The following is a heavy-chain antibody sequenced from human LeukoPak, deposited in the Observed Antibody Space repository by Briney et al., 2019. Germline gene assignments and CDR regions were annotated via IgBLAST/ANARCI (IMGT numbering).Heavy chain of an antibody. CDR2: ISYDGSNE. CDR1: GFTFSSYA. CDR3: ARDREGPGYYYGMDV. V-gene: IGHV3-30-3*01. J-gene: IGHJ6*02. Sequence: GRSLRLSCAASGFTFSSYAMHWVRQAPGKGLEWVAVISYDGSNEYYADSVKGRFTISRDNSENTLYLQMNSLRAEDTAVYYCARDREGPGYYYGMDVWGQGTTVTVSS. D-gene: IGHD1-26*01.